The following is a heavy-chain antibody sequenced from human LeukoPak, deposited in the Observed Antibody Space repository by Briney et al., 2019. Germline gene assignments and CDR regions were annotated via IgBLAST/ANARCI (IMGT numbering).Heavy chain of an antibody. J-gene: IGHJ3*02. D-gene: IGHD2-15*01. CDR1: GFTFSSYA. CDR2: ISSNGGST. Sequence: GGSLRLSCAASGFTFSSYAMHWVRQAPGKGLEYVSAISSNGGSTYYANSVKGRFTISRDNSKNTLYLQMGSLRAEDMAVYYCARDLGYCSGGSCYGDAFDIWGQGTMVTVSS. V-gene: IGHV3-64*01. CDR3: ARDLGYCSGGSCYGDAFDI.